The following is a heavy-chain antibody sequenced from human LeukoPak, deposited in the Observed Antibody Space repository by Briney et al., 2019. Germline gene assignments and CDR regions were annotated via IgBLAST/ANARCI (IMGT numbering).Heavy chain of an antibody. Sequence: GGSLRLSCAASGFTFSSYRMNWVRQAPGKGLEWVSSISSSRSYIYYADSVMSRFTIFSGNSTNTLYLQLNSLITEDTAADYFARDQRYFDWLTTTGLDYWGQGTLVTVSS. D-gene: IGHD3-9*01. CDR3: ARDQRYFDWLTTTGLDY. V-gene: IGHV3-21*01. CDR1: GFTFSSYR. CDR2: ISSSRSYI. J-gene: IGHJ4*02.